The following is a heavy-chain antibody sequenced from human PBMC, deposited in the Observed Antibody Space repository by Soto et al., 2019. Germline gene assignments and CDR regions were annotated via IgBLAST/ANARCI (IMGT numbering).Heavy chain of an antibody. CDR2: ISGSGGNST. CDR3: AKGGGSCCFDC. V-gene: IGHV3-23*01. D-gene: IGHD2-15*01. J-gene: IGHJ4*02. CDR1: GFTFSTYA. Sequence: EVQLLESGGGLVQPGGSLRLSCAASGFTFSTYAMSWVRQAPGKGLEWVSAISGSGGNSTFYGDSVKGRFTISRDNSKTTLYIQMNSLGAGDTAVYYCAKGGGSCCFDCWGQGTLVTVSS.